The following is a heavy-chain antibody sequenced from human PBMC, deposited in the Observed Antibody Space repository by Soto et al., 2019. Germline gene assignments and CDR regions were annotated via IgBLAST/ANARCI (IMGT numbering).Heavy chain of an antibody. Sequence: GGSLRLSCAASGFTFSSYSMNWVRQAPGKGLEWVSYISSSSTIYYADSVKGRFTISRDNAKNSLYLQMNSLRAEDTAVYYCARETYSSGNDAFDIWGQGTMVTVSS. CDR1: GFTFSSYS. CDR3: ARETYSSGNDAFDI. J-gene: IGHJ3*02. V-gene: IGHV3-48*01. CDR2: ISSSSTI. D-gene: IGHD6-19*01.